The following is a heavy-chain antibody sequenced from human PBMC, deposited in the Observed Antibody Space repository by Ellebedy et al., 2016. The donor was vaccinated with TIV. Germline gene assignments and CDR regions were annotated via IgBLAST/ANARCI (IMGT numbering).Heavy chain of an antibody. D-gene: IGHD6-19*01. CDR2: ISSSGRTI. Sequence: GESLKISCAASGFTFSHYGMHWVRQAAGKGLEWISYISSSGRTIFYADSVKGRFTISRDNAKNSLYLQMNSLRAEDTAIYYCASFPSSGPPYNYYSGMDVWGQGTTVTVSS. CDR3: ASFPSSGPPYNYYSGMDV. CDR1: GFTFSHYG. J-gene: IGHJ6*02. V-gene: IGHV3-48*04.